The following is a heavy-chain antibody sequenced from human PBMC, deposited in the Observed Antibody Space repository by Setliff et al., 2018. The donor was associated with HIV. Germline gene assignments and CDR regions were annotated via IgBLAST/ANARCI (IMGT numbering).Heavy chain of an antibody. J-gene: IGHJ3*02. V-gene: IGHV4-38-2*01. CDR1: GYSISSGYY. Sequence: PSETLSLTCAVSGYSISSGYYWGWIRQPPGKGLEWIGSIYHSGSTYYNPSLKSRVTISVDTSKNQFSLKLSSVTAADTAVYYCARPFFPGESPHAFDIWGQGTMVT. CDR3: ARPFFPGESPHAFDI. CDR2: IYHSGST. D-gene: IGHD1-26*01.